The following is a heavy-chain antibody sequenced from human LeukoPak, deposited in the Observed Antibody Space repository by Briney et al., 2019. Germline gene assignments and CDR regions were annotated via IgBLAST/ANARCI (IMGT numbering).Heavy chain of an antibody. Sequence: PSGTLSLTCAVYGGPFRGYYWSWIRQPPGKGLEWIGEINHSGSSNYNPSLKSRVTISVDTSKNQFSLKLSSVTAADTAVYYCARGTVVVPAATTPGAFDIWGQGTMVTVSS. CDR1: GGPFRGYY. CDR3: ARGTVVVPAATTPGAFDI. V-gene: IGHV4-34*01. CDR2: INHSGSS. J-gene: IGHJ3*02. D-gene: IGHD2-2*01.